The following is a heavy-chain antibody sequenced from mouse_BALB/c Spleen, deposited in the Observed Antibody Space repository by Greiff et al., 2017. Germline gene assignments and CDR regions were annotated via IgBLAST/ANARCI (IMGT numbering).Heavy chain of an antibody. CDR3: ARTYGYDAPWFAY. J-gene: IGHJ3*01. CDR2: INPSTGYT. CDR1: GYTFTSYW. Sequence: QVQLQQSGAELAKPGASVKMSCKASGYTFTSYWMHWVKQRPGQGLEWIGYINPSTGYTEYNQKFKDKATLTADKSSSTAYMQLSSLTSEDSAVYYCARTYGYDAPWFAYWGQGTLVTVSA. V-gene: IGHV1-7*01. D-gene: IGHD2-2*01.